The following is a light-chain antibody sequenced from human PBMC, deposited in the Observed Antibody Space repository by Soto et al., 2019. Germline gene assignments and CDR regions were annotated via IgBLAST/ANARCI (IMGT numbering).Light chain of an antibody. CDR3: VQTLQTPFT. CDR1: QSVNLN. Sequence: EIMMTQSPGTLSVSPGEGATLSCTASQSVNLNLAWYLQKPGQSPQLLIYLGSNRASGVPDRFSGSESGTEFTLKLSRVEAEDVGVYYCVQTLQTPFTFGPGTKVDIK. CDR2: LGS. V-gene: IGKV2-28*01. J-gene: IGKJ3*01.